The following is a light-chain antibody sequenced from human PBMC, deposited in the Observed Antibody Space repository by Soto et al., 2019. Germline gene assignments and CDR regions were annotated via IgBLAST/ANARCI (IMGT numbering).Light chain of an antibody. CDR1: QSVSSS. CDR2: GAS. J-gene: IGKJ1*01. Sequence: EIVMTQSPATLSVSPGERATLSCRASQSVSSSLAWFQQQPDQAPRLLIYGASTRAPGVPARFSGSGSETDFILTISSLQSEDFTVYYCQQYSNWPRTFGQGTKVDIK. CDR3: QQYSNWPRT. V-gene: IGKV3D-15*01.